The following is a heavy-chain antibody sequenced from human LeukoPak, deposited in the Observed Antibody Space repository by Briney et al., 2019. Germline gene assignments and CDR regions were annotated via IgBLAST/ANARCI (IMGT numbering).Heavy chain of an antibody. CDR1: GFTFTGFA. CDR2: IGGSSGST. Sequence: GGSLRLSCAASGFTFTGFAMSWVRQAPGKGPEGVSRIGGSSGSTYYADSVKGRFTISRDNSKKNLYLQMNSLRADDTAVYYCAKMKGPGLYYHYSMDVWGKGTTVIVSS. V-gene: IGHV3-23*01. CDR3: AKMKGPGLYYHYSMDV. J-gene: IGHJ6*03.